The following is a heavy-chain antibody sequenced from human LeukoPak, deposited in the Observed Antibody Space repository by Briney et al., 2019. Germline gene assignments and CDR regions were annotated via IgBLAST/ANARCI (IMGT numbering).Heavy chain of an antibody. V-gene: IGHV1-18*01. CDR1: GYTFTSYG. CDR2: ISAYNGNT. CDR3: ARDGVGSGSYYNPFY. J-gene: IGHJ4*02. Sequence: ASVKVSCKASGYTFTSYGISWVRQAPGQGLEWMGWISAYNGNTNYAQKLQGRVTMTTDTSTSTACMELRSLRSDDTAVYYCARDGVGSGSYYNPFYWGQGTLVTVSS. D-gene: IGHD3-10*01.